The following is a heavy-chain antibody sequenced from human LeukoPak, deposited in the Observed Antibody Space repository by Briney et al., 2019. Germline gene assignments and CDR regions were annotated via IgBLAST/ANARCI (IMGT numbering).Heavy chain of an antibody. J-gene: IGHJ5*02. Sequence: KASETLSLTCTVSGGSISSYYWSWIRQPAGKGLEWIGRIYISGSTDCNPSLKSRVTMSLGTSKNQFSLKLSSVTAADTAVYYCVRGGDYYGSGRGNWFDPWGQGTLVTVSS. CDR1: GGSISSYY. CDR2: IYISGST. CDR3: VRGGDYYGSGRGNWFDP. D-gene: IGHD3-10*01. V-gene: IGHV4-4*07.